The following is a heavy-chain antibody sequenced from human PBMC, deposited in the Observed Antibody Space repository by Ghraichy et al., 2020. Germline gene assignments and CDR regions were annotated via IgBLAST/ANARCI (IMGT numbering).Heavy chain of an antibody. D-gene: IGHD3-22*01. J-gene: IGHJ4*02. V-gene: IGHV4-31*03. CDR1: GGSISSGGYY. CDR3: AREVVTSYDSSGYYRGSIDF. CDR2: IYYSGST. Sequence: SETLSLTCTVSGGSISSGGYYWSWIRQHPGKGLEWIGYIYYSGSTYYNPSLKSRVTISVDTSKNQFSLKLSSVTAADTAVYYCAREVVTSYDSSGYYRGSIDFWGQGTLVTVSS.